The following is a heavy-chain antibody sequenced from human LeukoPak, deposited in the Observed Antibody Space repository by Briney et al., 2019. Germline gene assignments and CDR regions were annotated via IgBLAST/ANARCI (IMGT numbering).Heavy chain of an antibody. CDR2: IYYSGST. J-gene: IGHJ6*02. V-gene: IGHV4-30-4*01. D-gene: IGHD6-13*01. CDR3: ARVEYSSSWTSNYYYGMDV. Sequence: PSQTLSLTCTVSGGSISSGDYYWSWIRQPPGKGLEWIGYIYYSGSTYYNPSLKSRVTISVDKSKNQFSLKLSSVTAADTAVYYCARVEYSSSWTSNYYYGMDVWGQGTTVTVSS. CDR1: GGSISSGDYY.